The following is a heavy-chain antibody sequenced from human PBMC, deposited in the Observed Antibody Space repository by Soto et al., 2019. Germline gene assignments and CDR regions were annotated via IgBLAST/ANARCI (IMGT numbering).Heavy chain of an antibody. Sequence: EMHLLESGGGLVKPGGSLRVSCRASGFTFTDFAMSWVRQARGKGLEWVSAISVSGGSTYYADSVKGRFTISRDNSKHTLYLKRNSLRVEDTAVYYCAKETSNNRYYYYCYPMDVWGQGTTVTVSS. V-gene: IGHV3-23*01. CDR1: GFTFTDFA. J-gene: IGHJ6*02. D-gene: IGHD2-2*01. CDR2: ISVSGGST. CDR3: AKETSNNRYYYYCYPMDV.